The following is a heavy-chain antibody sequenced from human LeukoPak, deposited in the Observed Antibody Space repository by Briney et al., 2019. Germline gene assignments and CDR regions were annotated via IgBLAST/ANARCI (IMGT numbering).Heavy chain of an antibody. V-gene: IGHV4-34*01. D-gene: IGHD6-13*01. J-gene: IGHJ4*02. CDR2: IDHSGST. CDR1: GGSFSGYY. Sequence: SETLSLTCAVYGGSFSGYYWSWIRQPPGKGLEWIGEIDHSGSTNYNPSLKRRATISVDTSKNQFSLKLSSVTAADTAVYYCARDVAAAGTPQIYFDYWGQGTLVTVSS. CDR3: ARDVAAAGTPQIYFDY.